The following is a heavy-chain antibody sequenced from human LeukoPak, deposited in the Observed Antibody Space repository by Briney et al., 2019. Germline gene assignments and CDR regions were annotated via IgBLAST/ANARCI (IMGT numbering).Heavy chain of an antibody. CDR2: ITSSGTYI. J-gene: IGHJ4*02. Sequence: GGSLRLSCAASGFTFSNYNMNWVRQAPGKAMEWVSSITSSGTYIFYADSVKGRFTISRDNAKNSLYLQMDSLGPDDTAVYYCARTIEMATISYFDYWGQGTLVTVSS. D-gene: IGHD5-24*01. CDR1: GFTFSNYN. V-gene: IGHV3-21*01. CDR3: ARTIEMATISYFDY.